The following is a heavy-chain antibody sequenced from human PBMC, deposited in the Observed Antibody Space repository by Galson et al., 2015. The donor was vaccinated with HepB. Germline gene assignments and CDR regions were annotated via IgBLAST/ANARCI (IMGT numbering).Heavy chain of an antibody. CDR2: IRSKASSHAT. V-gene: IGHV3-73*01. D-gene: IGHD6-19*01. CDR3: ARLGDLSGYSSL. J-gene: IGHJ4*02. Sequence: ALRPSCAASGFTFSGSAIHWVRQASGTGLEWVGRIRSKASSHATAYTASLKGRFTISRDDSKNTAYLHMNSLKTEDTAVYYCARLGDLSGYSSLWGQGTLVTVSS. CDR1: GFTFSGSA.